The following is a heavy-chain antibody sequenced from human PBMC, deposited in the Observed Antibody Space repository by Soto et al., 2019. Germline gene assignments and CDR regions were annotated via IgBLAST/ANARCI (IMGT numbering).Heavy chain of an antibody. CDR1: GLTFSISG. CDR2: ISYDGSNK. D-gene: IGHD2-2*01. CDR3: ASAPAPPVPAANYYGMDV. V-gene: IGHV3-30-3*01. Sequence: GGSRRLSFAASGLTFSISGMHWVRKAPGKGLEWVAVISYDGSNKYYADSVKGRFNISRDNSNNTLYLQIKSLSAEDTAVYYCASAPAPPVPAANYYGMDVWGQGTTVTVSS. J-gene: IGHJ6*02.